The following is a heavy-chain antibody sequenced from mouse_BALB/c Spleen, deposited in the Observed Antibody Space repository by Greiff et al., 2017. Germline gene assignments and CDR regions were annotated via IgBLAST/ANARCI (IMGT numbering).Heavy chain of an antibody. D-gene: IGHD4-1*02. V-gene: IGHV5-12*01. J-gene: IGHJ2*01. CDR2: ISNGGGTT. Sequence: EVQGVESGGGLVQPGGSLKLSCAASGFTFSDYYMYWVRQTPEKRLEWVAYISNGGGTTYYPDTVKGRFTISRDNAKNTLYLQMSRLKSEDTAMYYCARHSSTGRSPFDYWGQGTTLTVSS. CDR3: ARHSSTGRSPFDY. CDR1: GFTFSDYY.